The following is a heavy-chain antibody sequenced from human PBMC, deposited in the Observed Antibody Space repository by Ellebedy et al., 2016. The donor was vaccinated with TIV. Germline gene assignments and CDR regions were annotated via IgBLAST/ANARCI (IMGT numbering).Heavy chain of an antibody. D-gene: IGHD2-15*01. CDR3: ARDATRLVVVAARQYYYYGMDV. CDR1: GGTFSSYA. V-gene: IGHV1-69*13. Sequence: AASVKVSCKASGGTFSSYAIRWVRQAPGQGLEWMGGIIPIFGTANAAQKFQGRVTITADEATSTAYMELRSLRSDDTAVYYCARDATRLVVVAARQYYYYGMDVWGQGTTVTVSS. J-gene: IGHJ6*02. CDR2: IIPIFGTA.